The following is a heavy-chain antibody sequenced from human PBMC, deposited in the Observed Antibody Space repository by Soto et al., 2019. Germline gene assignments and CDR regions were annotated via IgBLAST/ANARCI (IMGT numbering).Heavy chain of an antibody. Sequence: PSQTLSLTSVVSGDSLSCSSGACISIRQSPSRGLEWLGRTYYRSQFYHDYAISVRGRVSINPGTARNQVSLQLNSMTPEDTPVSYCARQGWNFVPSRDFWGEGMLVTVYS. CDR3: ARQGWNFVPSRDF. CDR1: GDSLSCSSGA. V-gene: IGHV6-1*01. D-gene: IGHD1-7*01. CDR2: TYYRSQFYH. J-gene: IGHJ4*02.